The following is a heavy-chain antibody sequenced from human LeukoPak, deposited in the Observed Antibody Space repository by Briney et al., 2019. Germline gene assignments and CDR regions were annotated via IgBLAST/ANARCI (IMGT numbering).Heavy chain of an antibody. D-gene: IGHD6-19*01. CDR1: GFSFRSYW. CDR3: ARRISVAGRADH. J-gene: IGHJ4*02. Sequence: GGSLRLSCIASGFSFRSYWMNWVRQAPGKGLEWVASIKYDESEKYSVGGRFTISRDNAKNSLYLQIDSLRAGDTAMYYCARRISVAGRADHWGQGTLVTVSS. CDR2: IKYDESE. V-gene: IGHV3-7*03.